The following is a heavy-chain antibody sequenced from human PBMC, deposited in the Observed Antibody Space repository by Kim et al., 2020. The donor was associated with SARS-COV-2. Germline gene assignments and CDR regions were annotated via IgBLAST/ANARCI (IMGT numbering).Heavy chain of an antibody. CDR3: AKDRHIVVVTAEFGYFDL. CDR1: GFTFSSYG. D-gene: IGHD2-21*02. J-gene: IGHJ2*01. CDR2: IWYDGSNK. Sequence: GGSLRLSCAASGFTFSSYGMHWVRQAPGKGLEWVAVIWYDGSNKYYADSVKGRFTISRDNSKNTLYLQMNSLRAEDTAVYYCAKDRHIVVVTAEFGYFDLWGRGTLVTVSS. V-gene: IGHV3-33*06.